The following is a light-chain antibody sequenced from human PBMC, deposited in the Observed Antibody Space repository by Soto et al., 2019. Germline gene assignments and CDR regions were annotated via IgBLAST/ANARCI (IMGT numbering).Light chain of an antibody. J-gene: IGLJ2*01. CDR2: DVS. Sequence: QSVLTQPASVSGSPGQSITISCTGTSSDVGGYNYVSWYQHHPGKAPKLMIYDVSDRPSGVSNRFSGSKSGNTASLTISGLQAEDEADYYCGSYTRSSSLGVIFGGGTKVTVL. V-gene: IGLV2-14*03. CDR3: GSYTRSSSLGVI. CDR1: SSDVGGYNY.